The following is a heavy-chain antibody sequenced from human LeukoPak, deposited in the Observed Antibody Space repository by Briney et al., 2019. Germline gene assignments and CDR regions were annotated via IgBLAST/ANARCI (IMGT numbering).Heavy chain of an antibody. D-gene: IGHD3-3*01. CDR2: ISGSGGST. CDR1: GFTFSSYA. Sequence: GGSLRLSCAASGFTFSSYAMSWVRQAPGKGLEWVSAISGSGGSTYYADSVKGRFTISRDNSKNTLYLQMNSLRAEDTAVYYCAKSVRFLENYYYMDVWGKGTTVTVSS. V-gene: IGHV3-23*01. CDR3: AKSVRFLENYYYMDV. J-gene: IGHJ6*03.